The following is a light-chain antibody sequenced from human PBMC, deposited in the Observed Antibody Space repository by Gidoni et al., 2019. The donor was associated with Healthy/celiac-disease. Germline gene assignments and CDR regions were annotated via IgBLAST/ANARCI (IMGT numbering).Light chain of an antibody. CDR1: QSVSSSY. CDR3: QQYGSSRT. V-gene: IGKV3-20*01. J-gene: IGKJ1*01. Sequence: EIVWTHSPGTLSLSPGERATLSCRASQSVSSSYLAWYQQKPGQAPRLLIYGASSRATGIPDRFSGSGSGTDFTLTISRLEPEDFAVYYCQQYGSSRTFGQGTKVEIK. CDR2: GAS.